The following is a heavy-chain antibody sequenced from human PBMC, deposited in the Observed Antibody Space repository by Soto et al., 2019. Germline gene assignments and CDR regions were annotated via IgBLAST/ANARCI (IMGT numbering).Heavy chain of an antibody. CDR2: IKQDGSEK. V-gene: IGHV3-7*05. D-gene: IGHD3-22*01. Sequence: GGSLRLSCAASGFTFSSYWMSWVRQAPGKGLEWVANIKQDGSEKYYVDSVKGRFTISRDNAKNSLYLQMNSLRAEDTAVYYCARVSHYYDSSGYYFQDFDYWGQGTLVTVSS. J-gene: IGHJ4*02. CDR3: ARVSHYYDSSGYYFQDFDY. CDR1: GFTFSSYW.